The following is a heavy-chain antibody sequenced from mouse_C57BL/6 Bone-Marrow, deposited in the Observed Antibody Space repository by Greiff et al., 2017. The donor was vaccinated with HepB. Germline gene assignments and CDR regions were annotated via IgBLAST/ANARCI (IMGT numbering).Heavy chain of an antibody. J-gene: IGHJ3*01. D-gene: IGHD3-2*01. CDR2: IDPSDSYT. Sequence: QVQLQQPGAELVMPGASVKLSCKASGYTFTSYWMHWVKQRPGQGLEWIGEIDPSDSYTNYNQKFKGKSTLTVDKSSSTAYMQLSSLTSEDSAVYYCASLTVPYWGQGTLVTVSA. V-gene: IGHV1-69*01. CDR1: GYTFTSYW. CDR3: ASLTVPY.